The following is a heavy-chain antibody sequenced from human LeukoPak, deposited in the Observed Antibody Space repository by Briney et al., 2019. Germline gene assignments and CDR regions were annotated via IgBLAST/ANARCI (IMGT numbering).Heavy chain of an antibody. J-gene: IGHJ4*02. D-gene: IGHD3-10*01. Sequence: ASVKVSCKASGGTFSSYAISWVRQAPGQGLEWMGWMNPNSGNTGYAQKFQGRVTMTRNTSISTAYMELSSLRSEDTAVYYCARGFSYYGSGSLDYWGQGTLVTVSS. CDR1: GGTFSSYA. CDR3: ARGFSYYGSGSLDY. CDR2: MNPNSGNT. V-gene: IGHV1-8*02.